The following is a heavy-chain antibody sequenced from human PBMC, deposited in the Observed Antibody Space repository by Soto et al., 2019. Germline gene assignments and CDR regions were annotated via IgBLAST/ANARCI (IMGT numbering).Heavy chain of an antibody. Sequence: EASVKVSCKASGYTFTSYDINWVRQATGQGLEWMGWMNPNSGNTGYAQKFQGRVTMTRNTSISTAYMELSSLRSEDTAVYYCARGRSYYDILTGQRYYYYGMDVWGQGTTVTVSS. V-gene: IGHV1-8*01. CDR2: MNPNSGNT. CDR3: ARGRSYYDILTGQRYYYYGMDV. J-gene: IGHJ6*02. D-gene: IGHD3-9*01. CDR1: GYTFTSYD.